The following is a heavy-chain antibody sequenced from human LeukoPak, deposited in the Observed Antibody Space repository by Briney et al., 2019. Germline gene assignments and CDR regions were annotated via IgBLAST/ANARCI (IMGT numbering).Heavy chain of an antibody. Sequence: ASVTLSYKSSGYTFNDYYIHWVRQGPRQGLEWMGWISPKSGVTNYEQKFQGRVTMARDTSLSTAYMELSSLRSDDTAVYFCARALGSYYDTSVYQAYWGQGTLVTVTS. CDR1: GYTFNDYY. CDR3: ARALGSYYDTSVYQAY. D-gene: IGHD3-22*01. J-gene: IGHJ4*02. CDR2: ISPKSGVT. V-gene: IGHV1-2*02.